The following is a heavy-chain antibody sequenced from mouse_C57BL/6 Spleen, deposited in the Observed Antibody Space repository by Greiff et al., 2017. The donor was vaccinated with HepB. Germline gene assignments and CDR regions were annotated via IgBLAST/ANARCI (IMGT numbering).Heavy chain of an antibody. Sequence: QVQLQQPGAELVKPGASVKLSCKASGYTFTSYWMHWVKQRPGQGLEWIGMIHPNSGSTNYNEKFKSKATLTVDKSSSTAYMQLSSLTSEDSAVYYCAIGSSYLYYFDYWGQGTTLTVSS. CDR1: GYTFTSYW. J-gene: IGHJ2*01. CDR3: AIGSSYLYYFDY. D-gene: IGHD1-1*01. CDR2: IHPNSGST. V-gene: IGHV1-64*01.